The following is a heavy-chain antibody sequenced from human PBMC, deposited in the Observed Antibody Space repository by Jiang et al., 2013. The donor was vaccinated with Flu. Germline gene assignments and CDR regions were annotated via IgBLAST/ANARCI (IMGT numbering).Heavy chain of an antibody. Sequence: KPTQTLTLTCTFSGFSLSTNGMFVSWIRQPPGKALEWLALIDWDHIYYNTSLKTRLTISKDTSKNQVVLTMTNMDPVDTATYYCARFVDDGDYFDYWGQGTLGHRLL. D-gene: IGHD4-17*01. V-gene: IGHV2-70*01. CDR1: GFSLSTNGMF. CDR2: IDWDHI. J-gene: IGHJ4*02. CDR3: ARFVDDGDYFDY.